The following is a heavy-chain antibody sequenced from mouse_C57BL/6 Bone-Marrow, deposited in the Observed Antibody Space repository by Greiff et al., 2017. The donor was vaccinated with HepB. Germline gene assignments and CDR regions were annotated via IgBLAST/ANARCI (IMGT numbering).Heavy chain of an antibody. CDR1: GYAFSSYW. V-gene: IGHV1-80*01. D-gene: IGHD1-1*01. CDR2: LYPGDGDT. J-gene: IGHJ3*01. Sequence: VKLMESGAELVKPGASVKISCKASGYAFSSYWMNWVKQRPGKGLEWIGQLYPGDGDTNYNGKFKGKATLTADKSSSTSYMQLSSLTSEDSAVYFCARSRYYGSSPAWFAYWGQGTLVTVSA. CDR3: ARSRYYGSSPAWFAY.